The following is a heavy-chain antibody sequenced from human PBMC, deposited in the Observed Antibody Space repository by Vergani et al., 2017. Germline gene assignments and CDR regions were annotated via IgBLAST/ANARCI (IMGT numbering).Heavy chain of an antibody. D-gene: IGHD6-6*01. CDR3: ARGAYSSSPLFAYYGIDV. CDR2: ISSSSSYI. Sequence: EVQLVESGGGLVKPGGSLRLSCAASGFTFSSYSMNWVRQAPGKGLEWVSSISSSSSYIYYADSVKGRFTISRDNAKNSLYLQMNSLRAEDTAVYYCARGAYSSSPLFAYYGIDVWGQGTTVTVSS. V-gene: IGHV3-21*01. CDR1: GFTFSSYS. J-gene: IGHJ6*02.